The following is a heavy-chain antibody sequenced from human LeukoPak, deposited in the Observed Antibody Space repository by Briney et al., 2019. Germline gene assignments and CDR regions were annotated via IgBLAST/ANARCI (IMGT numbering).Heavy chain of an antibody. J-gene: IGHJ4*02. V-gene: IGHV4-31*03. D-gene: IGHD3-22*01. CDR3: ARSDYCDSSGYLFDY. CDR2: IYYSGST. Sequence: SSETLSLTCTVSGGSISSGGYYWSWIRQHPGKGLEWIGYIYYSGSTYYNPSLKSRVTISVDTSKNQFSLKLSSVTAADTAVYYCARSDYCDSSGYLFDYWGQGTLVTVSS. CDR1: GGSISSGGYY.